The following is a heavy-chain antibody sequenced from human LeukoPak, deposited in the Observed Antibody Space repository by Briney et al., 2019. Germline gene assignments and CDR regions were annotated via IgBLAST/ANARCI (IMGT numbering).Heavy chain of an antibody. J-gene: IGHJ6*03. CDR2: IIPIFDTT. Sequence: SVKVSCKASGGTFSDYAISWVRQAPGQGLEWMGGIIPIFDTTNYAQKFQGRVAITADESTTTAYMELSSLRPEDTAVYYCARGKRLGIQYYMDVWGEGTTVTVSS. V-gene: IGHV1-69*13. CDR3: ARGKRLGIQYYMDV. CDR1: GGTFSDYA. D-gene: IGHD3-16*01.